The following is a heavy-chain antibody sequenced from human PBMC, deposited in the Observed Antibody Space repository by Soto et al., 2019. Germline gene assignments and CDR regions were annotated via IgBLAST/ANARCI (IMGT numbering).Heavy chain of an antibody. CDR2: INHSGST. D-gene: IGHD6-13*01. J-gene: IGHJ5*02. CDR1: GGSFSGYY. Sequence: KSSETLSLTCAVYGGSFSGYYWSWIRQPPGKGLEWIGEINHSGSTNYNPSLKSRVTISVDTSKNQFSLKLSSVTAADTAVYYCARGNVYSSSWYGWFDPWGQGTLVTVSS. V-gene: IGHV4-34*01. CDR3: ARGNVYSSSWYGWFDP.